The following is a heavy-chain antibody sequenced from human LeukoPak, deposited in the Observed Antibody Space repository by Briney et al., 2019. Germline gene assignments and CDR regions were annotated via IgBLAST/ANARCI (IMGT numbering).Heavy chain of an antibody. CDR1: GGSISSGDYY. J-gene: IGHJ5*02. V-gene: IGHV4-30-4*01. D-gene: IGHD2/OR15-2a*01. Sequence: SETLSLTCTVSGGSISSGDYYWSWIRQPLGKGLEWIGYIYYSGSTYYNPSLKSRVTISVDTSKNQFSLKLSSVTGADTAVYYCARGFLSPRDQDLDPWGQGTLVTASS. CDR3: ARGFLSPRDQDLDP. CDR2: IYYSGST.